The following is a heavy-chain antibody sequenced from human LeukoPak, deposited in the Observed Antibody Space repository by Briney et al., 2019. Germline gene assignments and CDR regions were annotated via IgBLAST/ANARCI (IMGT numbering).Heavy chain of an antibody. V-gene: IGHV3-43*02. Sequence: TGESLRLSCGASGFTFDDYAMHWVRQAPGKGLEWVSLISGDGGSTHYADSVKGRFTISRDNSKNSLYLQMNSLRTEDTALYYCAKDSGYDFMRGWGQGTLVTVSS. CDR1: GFTFDDYA. CDR3: AKDSGYDFMRG. J-gene: IGHJ4*02. D-gene: IGHD5-12*01. CDR2: ISGDGGST.